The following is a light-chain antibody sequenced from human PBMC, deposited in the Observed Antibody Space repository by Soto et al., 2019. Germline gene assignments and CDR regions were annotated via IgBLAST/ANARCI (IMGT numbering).Light chain of an antibody. CDR3: QSYDSSLSGVV. CDR1: SSNIGAGYD. Sequence: QSVLTQPPSVSGAPGQRVTISCTGSSSNIGAGYDVHWYQQLPGTAPKLLIYGNSNRPSGVPDRFSGSKSGTSASLGITGLQAEDEADYYCQSYDSSLSGVVFGGGTNLTVL. V-gene: IGLV1-40*01. J-gene: IGLJ2*01. CDR2: GNS.